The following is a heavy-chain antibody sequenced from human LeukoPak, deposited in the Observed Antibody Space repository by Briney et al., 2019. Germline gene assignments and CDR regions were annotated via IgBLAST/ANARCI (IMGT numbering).Heavy chain of an antibody. CDR3: ARGREYSYGLPFNY. J-gene: IGHJ4*02. CDR2: INHSGST. V-gene: IGHV4-34*01. CDR1: GGSFSGYY. Sequence: SETLSLTCAVYGGSFSGYYWSWIRQPPGKGLEWIGEINHSGSTNYNPSLKSRVTISVDTSKNQFSLKLSSVTAADTAVYYCARGREYSYGLPFNYGGRGTLV. D-gene: IGHD5-18*01.